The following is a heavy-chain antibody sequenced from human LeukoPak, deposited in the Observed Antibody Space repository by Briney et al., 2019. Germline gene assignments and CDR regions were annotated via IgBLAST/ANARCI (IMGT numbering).Heavy chain of an antibody. Sequence: GGSLRLSCAASGFTFSSYSVNWVRQTPRKGLEWVSYISSSSSTIYYADSVKGRFTISRDNSKNTLYLQMNSLRAEDTAVYYCAKAPDYYDSSGCLDYWGQGTLVTVSS. V-gene: IGHV3-48*01. CDR2: ISSSSSTI. CDR1: GFTFSSYS. CDR3: AKAPDYYDSSGCLDY. J-gene: IGHJ4*02. D-gene: IGHD3-22*01.